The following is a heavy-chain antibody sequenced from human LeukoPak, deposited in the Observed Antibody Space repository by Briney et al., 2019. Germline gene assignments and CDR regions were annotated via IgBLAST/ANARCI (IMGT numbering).Heavy chain of an antibody. CDR3: ARDRLGAMLFFDS. CDR2: ITGTGHIT. D-gene: IGHD3-16*01. Sequence: LSGGSLRLSCAASGFTFSSYGMSWVRQAPGKGLEWVSAITGTGHITYYADSVKGRFTISRDNSKNTLYLQMNSLRAEDTALYYCARDRLGAMLFFDSWGQGTLVTVSS. V-gene: IGHV3-23*01. J-gene: IGHJ4*02. CDR1: GFTFSSYG.